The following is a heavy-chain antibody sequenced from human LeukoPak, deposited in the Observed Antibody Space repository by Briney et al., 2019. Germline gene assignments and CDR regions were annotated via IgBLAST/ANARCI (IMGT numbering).Heavy chain of an antibody. D-gene: IGHD5-12*01. CDR3: ARWTLRHIVAFDY. J-gene: IGHJ4*02. CDR1: GGSISSGGYY. Sequence: SQTLSLTCTVSGGSISSGGYYWSWIRQHPGKGLEWIGYIYYSGSTYYNPSLKSRVTISVDTSKNQFSLKLSSVTAADTAVYYCARWTLRHIVAFDYWGQGTLVTVSS. CDR2: IYYSGST. V-gene: IGHV4-31*03.